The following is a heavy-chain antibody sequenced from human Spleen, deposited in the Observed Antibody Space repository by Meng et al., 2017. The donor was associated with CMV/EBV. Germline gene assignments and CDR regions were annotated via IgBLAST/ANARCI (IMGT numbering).Heavy chain of an antibody. Sequence: SETLSLTCTVSGDSIDSYYWGWIRQPPEKGLEWIGNVYYSGSTTYNLSLKSRVTISVDTSKKQFSLQVNSVTAADTAVYYCARLSSSHFGYFGMDVWGQGTTVTVSS. CDR3: ARLSSSHFGYFGMDV. CDR1: GDSIDSYY. J-gene: IGHJ6*02. V-gene: IGHV4-59*01. CDR2: VYYSGST. D-gene: IGHD6-6*01.